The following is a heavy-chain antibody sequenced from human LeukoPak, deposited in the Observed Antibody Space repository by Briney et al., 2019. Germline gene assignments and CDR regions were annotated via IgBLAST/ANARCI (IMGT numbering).Heavy chain of an antibody. CDR1: GFTFSSYE. CDR2: ISSSGRTI. Sequence: LTGGSLRLSCAASGFTFSSYEMNWVSQAPGKWLEWVSYISSSGRTIYYADSVKGRFTISRDNAKNSLYLQMNSLRAEDTAVYYCARDTPETIVGATYWGQGTLVTVSS. CDR3: ARDTPETIVGATY. V-gene: IGHV3-48*03. J-gene: IGHJ4*02. D-gene: IGHD1-26*01.